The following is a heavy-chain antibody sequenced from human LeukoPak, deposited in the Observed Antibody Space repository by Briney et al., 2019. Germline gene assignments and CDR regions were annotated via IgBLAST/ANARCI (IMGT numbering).Heavy chain of an antibody. CDR2: ISSSSSYI. CDR3: AKENDFVY. J-gene: IGHJ4*02. Sequence: GGSLRLSCAASGFTVSNNYMSWVRQAPGKGLEWVSSISSSSSYIYYADSVKGRFTISRDNAKNALYLQMNSLRAEDTAVYYCAKENDFVYWGQGTLVTVSS. V-gene: IGHV3-21*01. CDR1: GFTVSNNY. D-gene: IGHD3-3*01.